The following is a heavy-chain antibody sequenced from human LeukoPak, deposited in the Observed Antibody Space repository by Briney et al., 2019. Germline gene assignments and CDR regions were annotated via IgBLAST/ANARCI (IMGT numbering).Heavy chain of an antibody. CDR1: GFTFSSYE. CDR3: ARDNSQTGFSSGWDPFDI. Sequence: GGSLRLSCVGSGFTFSSYEMNWVRQAPGKGLEWISYISSSGGTMYSADSVKGRFSISRDNAKDSLFLQMNSLRAEDTAIYYCARDNSQTGFSSGWDPFDIWGQGTMVTVSS. CDR2: ISSSGGTM. V-gene: IGHV3-48*03. J-gene: IGHJ3*02. D-gene: IGHD6-19*01.